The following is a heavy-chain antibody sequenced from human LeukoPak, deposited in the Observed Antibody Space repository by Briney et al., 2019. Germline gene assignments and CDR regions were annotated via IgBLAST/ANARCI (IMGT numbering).Heavy chain of an antibody. D-gene: IGHD3-9*01. CDR2: IWYDGGNK. CDR1: GFTFSSYG. CDR3: ARDLTGYDYYYGMDV. Sequence: GGSLRLSCAASGFTFSSYGMHWVRQAPGKGLAWVAVIWYDGGNKYYADSVKGRFTNSRDNSKNTLYLQMNSLRAEDTAVYYCARDLTGYDYYYGMDVWGQGTTVTVSS. V-gene: IGHV3-33*01. J-gene: IGHJ6*02.